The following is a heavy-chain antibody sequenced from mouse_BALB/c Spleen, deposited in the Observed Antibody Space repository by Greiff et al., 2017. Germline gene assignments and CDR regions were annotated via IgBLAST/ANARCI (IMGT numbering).Heavy chain of an antibody. Sequence: QVQLKQSGAELVRPGASVTLSCKASGYTFTDYEMHWVKQTPVHGLEWIGAIDPETGGTAYNQKFKGKATLTADKSSSTAYMELRSLTSEDSAVYYCTRSYGYPYAMDYWGQGTSVTVSS. CDR2: IDPETGGT. CDR1: GYTFTDYE. V-gene: IGHV1-15*01. D-gene: IGHD2-2*01. CDR3: TRSYGYPYAMDY. J-gene: IGHJ4*01.